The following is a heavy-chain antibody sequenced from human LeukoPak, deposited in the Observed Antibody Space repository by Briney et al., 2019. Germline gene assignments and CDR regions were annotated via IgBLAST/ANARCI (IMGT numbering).Heavy chain of an antibody. D-gene: IGHD3-22*01. Sequence: PGGSLRLSCAASGFTFSGSAMHWVRQASGKGREWVGRIRSKANSYATAYAASVKGRFTISRDDSKNTAYLQMNSLKTEDTAVYYCTRPGYYDSSGYYSRGYWGQGTLVTVSS. CDR3: TRPGYYDSSGYYSRGY. CDR2: IRSKANSYAT. J-gene: IGHJ4*02. CDR1: GFTFSGSA. V-gene: IGHV3-73*01.